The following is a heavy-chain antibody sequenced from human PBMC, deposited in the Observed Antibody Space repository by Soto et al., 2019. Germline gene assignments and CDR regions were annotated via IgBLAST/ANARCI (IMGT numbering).Heavy chain of an antibody. CDR1: RYTFTGYY. Sequence: QVQLVQSGAEVKKPGASVKVSCKASRYTFTGYYMHWVRQAPGQGLEWMGWINPNSGGTNYAQKFQGWVTMTRDTSISTAYMELSRLRSDDTAVYYCAREGKDYIWGSHDAFDIWGQGTMVTVSS. D-gene: IGHD3-16*01. J-gene: IGHJ3*02. CDR2: INPNSGGT. V-gene: IGHV1-2*04. CDR3: AREGKDYIWGSHDAFDI.